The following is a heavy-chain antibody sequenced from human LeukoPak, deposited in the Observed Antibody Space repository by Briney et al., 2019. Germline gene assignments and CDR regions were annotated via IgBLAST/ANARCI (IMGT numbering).Heavy chain of an antibody. CDR1: GGSISSGSYY. CDR2: IYTSGST. Sequence: PSETLSLTCTVSGGSISSGSYYWSWIRQPAGKGLEWIGRIYTSGSTNYNPSLKSRVTISVDTSKNQFSLKLSSVTAADTAVYYCARVSHENGVAGTRGFDYWGQGTLVTVSS. V-gene: IGHV4-61*02. CDR3: ARVSHENGVAGTRGFDY. D-gene: IGHD6-19*01. J-gene: IGHJ4*02.